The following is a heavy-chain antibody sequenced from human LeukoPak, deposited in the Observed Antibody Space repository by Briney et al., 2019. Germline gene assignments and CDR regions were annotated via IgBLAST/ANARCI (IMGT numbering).Heavy chain of an antibody. Sequence: PGGSLRLSCAASGFTFSSYNMNWVRQAPGEGLVWVSLINTDGRTTTYADSVKGRFTISRDNAKNTLYLQMNSLRAEDTAVYYCARDLHGSPDWWGQGTLVTVSS. V-gene: IGHV3-74*01. D-gene: IGHD2-2*03. CDR2: INTDGRTT. CDR1: GFTFSSYN. CDR3: ARDLHGSPDW. J-gene: IGHJ4*02.